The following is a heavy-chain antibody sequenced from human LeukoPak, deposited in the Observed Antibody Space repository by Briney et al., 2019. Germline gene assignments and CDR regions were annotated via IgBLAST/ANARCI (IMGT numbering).Heavy chain of an antibody. V-gene: IGHV4-59*08. CDR2: IYYSGST. Sequence: PSETLSLTCAVYGGSFSGYYWSWIRQPPGKGLEWIGYIYYSGSTNYNPSLKSRVTISVDTSKNQFSLKLSSVTAADTAVYYCARRHDPSSSWPYWGQGTLVTVSS. CDR1: GGSFSGYY. J-gene: IGHJ4*02. D-gene: IGHD6-13*01. CDR3: ARRHDPSSSWPY.